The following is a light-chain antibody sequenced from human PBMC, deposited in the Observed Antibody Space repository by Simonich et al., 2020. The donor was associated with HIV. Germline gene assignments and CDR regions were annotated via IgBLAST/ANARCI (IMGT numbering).Light chain of an antibody. CDR1: QGISSY. V-gene: IGKV1-8*01. CDR2: KAS. Sequence: AIRMTQSPSSLSASTGDRVTITCRASQGISSYLAWYQQKPGKAPKLLIYKASTLQSGVPSTFSGSGSGTEFTLTISSLQPDDFATYYCQQYNSYSPTFGQGTKVEIK. J-gene: IGKJ1*01. CDR3: QQYNSYSPT.